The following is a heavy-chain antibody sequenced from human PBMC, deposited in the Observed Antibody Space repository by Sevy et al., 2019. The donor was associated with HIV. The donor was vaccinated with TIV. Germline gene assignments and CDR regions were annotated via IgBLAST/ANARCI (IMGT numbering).Heavy chain of an antibody. CDR2: INPNSGDT. V-gene: IGHV1-2*06. D-gene: IGHD2-15*01. J-gene: IGHJ4*02. CDR3: ATAGEGMLAWAD. CDR1: GYTFTDYR. Sequence: ASVKVSCKASGYTFTDYRIHWVRQAPGQGPEWMGRINPNSGDTNYARKFQGRVILTRNTSISKVYMELRRKKSDDAACYSCATAGEGMLAWADWGQGTLVTVSS.